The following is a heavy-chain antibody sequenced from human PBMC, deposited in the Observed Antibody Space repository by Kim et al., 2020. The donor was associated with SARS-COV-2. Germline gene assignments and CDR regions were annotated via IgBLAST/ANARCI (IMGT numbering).Heavy chain of an antibody. D-gene: IGHD3-22*01. CDR1: GGSISSSTYY. V-gene: IGHV4-39*01. J-gene: IGHJ4*02. CDR2: ISYSGTT. Sequence: SETLSLTCTVSGGSISSSTYYWGWIRQPPGKGLEWVGNISYSGTTNFNPSLRSRVTISVDTSKNQFSLKLSSVTAADTAVYYCARYGCGRTSRGYYWDKG. CDR3: ARYGCGRTSRGYY.